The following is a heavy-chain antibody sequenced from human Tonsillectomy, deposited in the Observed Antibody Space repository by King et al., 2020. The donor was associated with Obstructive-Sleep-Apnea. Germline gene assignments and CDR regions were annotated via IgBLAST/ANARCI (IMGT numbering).Heavy chain of an antibody. CDR3: ARGSGAAAVNWFDP. CDR2: INHSGNT. Sequence: VQLQQWGAGLLKPSETLSLTCAVYGGSFSDYYWSWIRQPPGKGLEWIGEINHSGNTNSNPSLKSRVTISVDTSTNPFSLKLSSVTAADTAVYYCARGSGAAAVNWFDPWGQGTLVTVSS. CDR1: GGSFSDYY. D-gene: IGHD6-13*01. J-gene: IGHJ5*02. V-gene: IGHV4-34*01.